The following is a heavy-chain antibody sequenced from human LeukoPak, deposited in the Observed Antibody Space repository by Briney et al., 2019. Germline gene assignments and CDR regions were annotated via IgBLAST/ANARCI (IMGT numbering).Heavy chain of an antibody. CDR1: GGSFSGYY. Sequence: SETLSLTCAVYGGSFSGYYWSWIRQPAGKGLEWIGRIYTSGSTNYNPSLKSRVTISVDTSKNQFSLKLSSVTAADTAVYYCAVGDRVPAVNYWGQGTLVTVSS. J-gene: IGHJ4*02. D-gene: IGHD2-2*01. CDR3: AVGDRVPAVNY. V-gene: IGHV4-59*10. CDR2: IYTSGST.